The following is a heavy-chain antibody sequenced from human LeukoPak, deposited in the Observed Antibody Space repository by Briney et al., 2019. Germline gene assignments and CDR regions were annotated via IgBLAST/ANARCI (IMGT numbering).Heavy chain of an antibody. V-gene: IGHV1-24*01. Sequence: ASVKVSCKVSGYTLTELSMHWVRQAPGKGLEWMGGFDPEDGETIYAQKFQGRVTMTEDTSTDTAYMELSSLRSEDTAVYYCATLWFGELLLDYWGQGTLVTVSS. CDR1: GYTLTELS. D-gene: IGHD3-10*01. CDR2: FDPEDGET. CDR3: ATLWFGELLLDY. J-gene: IGHJ4*02.